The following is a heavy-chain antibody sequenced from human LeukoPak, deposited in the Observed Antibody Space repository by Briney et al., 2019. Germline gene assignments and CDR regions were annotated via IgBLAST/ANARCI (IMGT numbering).Heavy chain of an antibody. CDR1: GYTFTSYS. CDR3: ARATYYSQGYDY. J-gene: IGHJ4*02. V-gene: IGHV1-3*01. D-gene: IGHD3-10*01. CDR2: IYAGNGNT. Sequence: ASVKVSCKASGYTFTSYSMHWVRQAPGQRLEWMGWIYAGNGNTKYSQKFQGRVTITRDTAASTAYMELSSLRSEDKAVYFCARATYYSQGYDYWGQGTLVTVSS.